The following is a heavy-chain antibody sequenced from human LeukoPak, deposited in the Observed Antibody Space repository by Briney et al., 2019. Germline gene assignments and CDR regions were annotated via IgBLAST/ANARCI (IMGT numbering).Heavy chain of an antibody. D-gene: IGHD2-2*01. CDR3: ARDGVVVPAATFDY. Sequence: GASVKVSCKASGYTFTSYGISWVRQAPGHGLDWMGWISAYSGNTNYAQKLQGRVTTTTDTSSSTAYMELRSLRSDDTAVYYCARDGVVVPAATFDYWGQGTLVTVSS. CDR1: GYTFTSYG. J-gene: IGHJ4*02. V-gene: IGHV1-18*01. CDR2: ISAYSGNT.